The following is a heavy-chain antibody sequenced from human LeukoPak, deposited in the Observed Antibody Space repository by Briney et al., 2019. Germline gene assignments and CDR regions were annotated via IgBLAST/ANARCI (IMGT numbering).Heavy chain of an antibody. V-gene: IGHV4-59*01. CDR1: GGSFSGYY. Sequence: SETLSLTCAVYGGSFSGYYWSWIRQPPGKGLEWIGDIYYSGSTNYNPSLKSRVTISVDTSKNQFSLKLNSVTAADTAVYYCARGVVGATVAVNFDYWGQGTLVTVSS. CDR3: ARGVVGATVAVNFDY. CDR2: IYYSGST. D-gene: IGHD1-26*01. J-gene: IGHJ4*02.